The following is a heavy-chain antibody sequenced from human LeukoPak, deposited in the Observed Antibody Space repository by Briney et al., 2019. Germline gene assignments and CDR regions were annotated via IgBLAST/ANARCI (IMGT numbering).Heavy chain of an antibody. J-gene: IGHJ4*02. V-gene: IGHV4-34*01. CDR2: INHSGST. Sequence: ASETLSLTCAVYGGSFSGYYWSWIRQPPGKGLEWIGEINHSGSTNYNPSLKSRVTISVDTSKNQFSLKLSSVTAPDTAVYYCARGKGALTIFGVVYGSASSYFDYWGQGTLVTVSS. D-gene: IGHD3-3*01. CDR1: GGSFSGYY. CDR3: ARGKGALTIFGVVYGSASSYFDY.